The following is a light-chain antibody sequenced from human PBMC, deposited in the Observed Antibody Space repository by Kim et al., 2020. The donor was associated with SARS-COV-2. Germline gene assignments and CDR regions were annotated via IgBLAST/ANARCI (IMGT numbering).Light chain of an antibody. CDR2: YDS. Sequence: SYELTQPPSVSVAPGKTAKITCGGNNIGSKSVHWYQQKPGQAPVLVIYYDSDRPSGIPERFSGSNSGTTATLTISRVEAGDEADFYCQVWDSSSEHVIFGGGTQLTVL. J-gene: IGLJ2*01. V-gene: IGLV3-21*04. CDR1: NIGSKS. CDR3: QVWDSSSEHVI.